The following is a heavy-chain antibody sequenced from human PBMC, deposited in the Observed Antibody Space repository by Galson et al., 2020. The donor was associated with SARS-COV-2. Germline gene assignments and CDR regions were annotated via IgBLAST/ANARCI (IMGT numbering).Heavy chain of an antibody. CDR3: ARNKQLLFDF. D-gene: IGHD5-18*01. V-gene: IGHV4-31*03. Sequence: SENLSLTCTVSGGSLNTGGYYWSWIRQHPGKGLEWIGYINYSGNTYYNPSLKSRVTLSLDTSKNQFSLKLNSVTAADTAIYFCARNKQLLFDFWGQGTLVSVTS. J-gene: IGHJ4*02. CDR2: INYSGNT. CDR1: GGSLNTGGYY.